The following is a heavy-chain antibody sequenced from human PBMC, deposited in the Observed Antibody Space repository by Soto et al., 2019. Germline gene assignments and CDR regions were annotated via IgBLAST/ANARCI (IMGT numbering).Heavy chain of an antibody. Sequence: EVQLLESGGGLVQPGGSLRLSCAASGFTFSSYAMSWVRQAPGKGLEWVSAISGSGGSTYYADSVKGRFTISRDNSKNTLYLQMNSLRVEDTAVSYCAKDRMTTVTIFDYWGQGTLITVSS. CDR2: ISGSGGST. CDR1: GFTFSSYA. J-gene: IGHJ4*02. CDR3: AKDRMTTVTIFDY. D-gene: IGHD4-17*01. V-gene: IGHV3-23*01.